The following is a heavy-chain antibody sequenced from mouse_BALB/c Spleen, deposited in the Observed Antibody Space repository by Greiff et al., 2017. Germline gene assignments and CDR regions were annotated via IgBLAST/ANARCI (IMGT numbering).Heavy chain of an antibody. CDR3: ARSRGNYGY. J-gene: IGHJ2*01. CDR1: GYAFTNYL. CDR2: INPGSGGT. Sequence: QVQLKESGAELVRPGTSVKVSCKASGYAFTNYLIEWVKQRPGQGLEWIGVINPGSGGTNYNEKFKGKATLTADKSSSTAYMQLSSLTSDDSAVYFCARSRGNYGYWGQGTTLTVSS. V-gene: IGHV1-54*03. D-gene: IGHD2-1*01.